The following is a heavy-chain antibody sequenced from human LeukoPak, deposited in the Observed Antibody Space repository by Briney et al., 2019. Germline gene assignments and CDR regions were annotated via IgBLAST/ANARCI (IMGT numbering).Heavy chain of an antibody. V-gene: IGHV3-30*02. Sequence: GGSLRLSCAASGFTFTTSGMQWVRQAPGKGLDWVAFIQSDGSNKYYADSVKGRFTISRDNSKNTLYLQMNSLRAEDTAVYYCARALVLGYFDYWGQGTLVTVSS. CDR3: ARALVLGYFDY. J-gene: IGHJ4*02. CDR2: IQSDGSNK. CDR1: GFTFTTSG. D-gene: IGHD3-16*01.